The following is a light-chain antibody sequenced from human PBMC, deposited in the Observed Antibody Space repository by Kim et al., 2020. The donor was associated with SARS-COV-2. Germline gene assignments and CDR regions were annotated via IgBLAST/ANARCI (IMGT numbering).Light chain of an antibody. CDR3: QSYDSSNQV. V-gene: IGLV6-57*03. CDR2: EDN. CDR1: SGSIAINY. Sequence: GKTLTISCTPSSGSIAINYVQWYQHRPVIAPPTVIYEDNQRPSGVPDRFSGSIDSSSNSASLTISGLKTEDEADYYCQSYDSSNQVFGGGTQLTVL. J-gene: IGLJ2*01.